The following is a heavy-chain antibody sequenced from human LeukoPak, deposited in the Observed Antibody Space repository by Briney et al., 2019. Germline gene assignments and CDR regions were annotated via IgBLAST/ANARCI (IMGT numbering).Heavy chain of an antibody. J-gene: IGHJ6*03. CDR2: INSDGSST. D-gene: IGHD6-13*01. CDR3: GRSQYSSTWYGDSYYYYMDV. Sequence: GGSLRLSCAASGFTFSNYWMHWVRQAPGKGLVWVSRINSDGSSTSYADSVKGRFTISRDNAKNTLYLQMNSLRAEGTAVYYCGRSQYSSTWYGDSYYYYMDVWGKGTTVTVSS. V-gene: IGHV3-74*01. CDR1: GFTFSNYW.